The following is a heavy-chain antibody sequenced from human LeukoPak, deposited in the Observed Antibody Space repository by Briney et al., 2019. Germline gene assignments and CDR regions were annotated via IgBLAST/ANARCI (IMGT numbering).Heavy chain of an antibody. D-gene: IGHD4-17*01. Sequence: GRSLRLSCAASGFTFSSYAMSWVRQAPGKGLEWVSAISGSGGSTYYADSVKGRFTISRDNSKNTLYLQMNSLRAEDTVVYFCAKDPNGDYIGTFDIWGQGTMVTVSS. CDR1: GFTFSSYA. CDR3: AKDPNGDYIGTFDI. CDR2: ISGSGGST. V-gene: IGHV3-23*01. J-gene: IGHJ3*02.